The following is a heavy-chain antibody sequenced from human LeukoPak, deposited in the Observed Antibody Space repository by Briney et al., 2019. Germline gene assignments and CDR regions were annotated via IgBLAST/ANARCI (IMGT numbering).Heavy chain of an antibody. CDR2: MNPNSGKT. J-gene: IGHJ4*02. Sequence: ASVKVSCKASGYTFTRNDINWVRQATGQGLEWMGWMNPNSGKTGYAQKFQGRVTITRSTSISTVYMELSSLTSEDTAVYYCARRADWHSYLIDHWGQGTLVTVSS. D-gene: IGHD1-7*01. CDR1: GYTFTRND. V-gene: IGHV1-8*03. CDR3: ARRADWHSYLIDH.